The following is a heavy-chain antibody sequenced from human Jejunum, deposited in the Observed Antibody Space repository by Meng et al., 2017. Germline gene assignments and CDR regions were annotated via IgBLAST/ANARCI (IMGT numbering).Heavy chain of an antibody. CDR1: GDSVSSYSAA. CDR3: ARKAVAVGTFDY. CDR2: TYYRSKWSS. J-gene: IGHJ4*02. D-gene: IGHD6-19*01. V-gene: IGHV6-1*01. Sequence: QVQPQQSVPGPVQPSQTLPLPGAISGDSVSSYSAAWNWIRQSPSRGLEWLGRTYYRSKWSSDYAVSVRSRITINADTSKNQFSLQVNSVTPEDTAVYYCARKAVAVGTFDYWGQGTLVTVSS.